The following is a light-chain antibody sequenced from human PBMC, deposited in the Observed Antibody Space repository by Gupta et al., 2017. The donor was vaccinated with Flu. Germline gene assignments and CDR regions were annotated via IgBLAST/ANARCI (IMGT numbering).Light chain of an antibody. J-gene: IGLJ1*01. Sequence: QSALTQPASVSGSPGQSITISCTGTSSAVGNYNLVSWYQQHPGKAPKVMIYEDIRRPSGVSNRFSGSKSGNTASLTISGLQAEDEADYYCCSFAGSATYVFGTGTKVTVL. V-gene: IGLV2-23*01. CDR1: SSAVGNYNL. CDR2: EDI. CDR3: CSFAGSATYV.